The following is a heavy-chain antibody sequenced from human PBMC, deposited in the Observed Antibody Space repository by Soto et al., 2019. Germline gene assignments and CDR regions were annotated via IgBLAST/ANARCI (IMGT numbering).Heavy chain of an antibody. V-gene: IGHV2-5*02. J-gene: IGHJ4*02. Sequence: QITLKESGPTLVKPTQTLTLTCTFSGFSLSTSGVGVGWIRQPPGKALEWLAPIYWDDDKRYSPSLKSRLTITKDTSKTQVVLTTTNMDPVDTATYYCAHRRSYGSGSYFDYWGQGTLVTVSS. D-gene: IGHD3-10*01. CDR1: GFSLSTSGVG. CDR2: IYWDDDK. CDR3: AHRRSYGSGSYFDY.